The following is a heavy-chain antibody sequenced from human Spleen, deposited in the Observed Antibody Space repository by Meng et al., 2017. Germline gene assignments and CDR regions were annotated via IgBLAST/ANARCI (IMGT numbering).Heavy chain of an antibody. CDR1: GFTIIDNS. D-gene: IGHD6-6*01. CDR2: IYNGDST. V-gene: IGHV3-66*02. Sequence: GESLKISCAASGFTIIDNSMNWVRQAPGKGLEWVSVIYNGDSTYYADSVKGRFTISRDNSKNTLFLQMNSLRAEDTAVYYCAREEELAYWGQGTLVTVSS. CDR3: AREEELAY. J-gene: IGHJ4*02.